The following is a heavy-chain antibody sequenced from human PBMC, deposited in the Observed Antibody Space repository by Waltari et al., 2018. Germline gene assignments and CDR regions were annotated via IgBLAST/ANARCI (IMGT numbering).Heavy chain of an antibody. D-gene: IGHD2-21*02. CDR2: IIPILGIA. CDR3: ARDVGGNSERTP. Sequence: QVQLVQSGAEVKKPGSSVKVSCKASGGTFSSYASGWVRQAPGQGLEWMGRIIPILGIANYAQKFQGRVTITADKSTSTAYMELSSLRSEDTAVYYCARDVGGNSERTPWGQGTLVTVSS. CDR1: GGTFSSYA. V-gene: IGHV1-69*09. J-gene: IGHJ5*02.